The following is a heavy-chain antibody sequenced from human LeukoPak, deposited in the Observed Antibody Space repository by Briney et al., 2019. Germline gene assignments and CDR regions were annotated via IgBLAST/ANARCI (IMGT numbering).Heavy chain of an antibody. CDR3: ARESSYFYGMDV. Sequence: SETLSLTCTVSGGSISSYYWSWIRQPPGKGLEWIGYIYYSGSINYNPSLKSRVTISVDTSKNQFSLKLSSVTAADTAVYYCARESSYFYGMDVWGQGTTVTVSS. J-gene: IGHJ6*02. CDR1: GGSISSYY. V-gene: IGHV4-59*01. CDR2: IYYSGSI.